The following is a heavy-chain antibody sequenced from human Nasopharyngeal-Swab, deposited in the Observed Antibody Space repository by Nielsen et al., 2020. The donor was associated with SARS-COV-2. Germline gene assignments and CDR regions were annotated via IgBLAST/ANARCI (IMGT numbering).Heavy chain of an antibody. CDR2: ISAYNGNT. V-gene: IGHV1-18*01. J-gene: IGHJ6*03. D-gene: IGHD2-2*01. CDR3: AREVLEVPAATYYYYYYYMDV. Sequence: WGRQAPGQGLEWMGWISAYNGNTNYAQKLQGRVTMTTDTSTSTAYMELRSLRSDDTAVYYCAREVLEVPAATYYYYYYYMDVWGKGTTVTVSS.